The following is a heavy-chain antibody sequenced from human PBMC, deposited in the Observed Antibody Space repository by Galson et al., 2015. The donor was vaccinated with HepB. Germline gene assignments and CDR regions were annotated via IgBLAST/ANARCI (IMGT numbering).Heavy chain of an antibody. CDR1: GDSVSGNSAA. D-gene: IGHD6-19*01. Sequence: CAISGDSVSGNSAAWNWIRQSPSRGLEWLGRTYYRSKWYNDYAVSVKSRITINPDTSKNQFSLQLNSVTPEDTAVYYCARAVGQWLVLLDYWGQGTLVTVSS. V-gene: IGHV6-1*01. CDR2: TYYRSKWYN. J-gene: IGHJ4*02. CDR3: ARAVGQWLVLLDY.